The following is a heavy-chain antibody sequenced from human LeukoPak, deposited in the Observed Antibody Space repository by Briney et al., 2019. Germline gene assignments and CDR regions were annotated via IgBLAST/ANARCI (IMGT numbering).Heavy chain of an antibody. V-gene: IGHV4-59*12. CDR3: ARDGRYYDSSGYIRGFDY. Sequence: SETLSLTCAVYGGSFSGYYWSWIRQPPGKGLEWIGYIYYSGSTNYNPSLKSRVTISVDTSKNQFSLKLSSVTAADTAVYYCARDGRYYDSSGYIRGFDYWGQGTLVTVSS. J-gene: IGHJ4*02. CDR2: IYYSGST. D-gene: IGHD3-22*01. CDR1: GGSFSGYY.